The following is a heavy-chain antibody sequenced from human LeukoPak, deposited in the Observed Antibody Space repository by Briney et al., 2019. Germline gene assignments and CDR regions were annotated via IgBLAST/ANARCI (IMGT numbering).Heavy chain of an antibody. CDR2: LSGSGGNT. Sequence: GGSLRLSCTASGFTFSSYAMSWVRQAPGQGLEWVSALSGSGGNTYYADSVKGRFTISRDNSENTLYLRMNSLRAEDTAKYYCAKVASLCTSTSCVRGGFDYWGQGTLVTVSS. V-gene: IGHV3-23*01. CDR1: GFTFSSYA. J-gene: IGHJ4*02. CDR3: AKVASLCTSTSCVRGGFDY. D-gene: IGHD2-2*01.